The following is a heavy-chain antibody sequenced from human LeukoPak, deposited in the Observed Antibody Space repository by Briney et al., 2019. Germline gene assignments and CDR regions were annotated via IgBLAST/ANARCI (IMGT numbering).Heavy chain of an antibody. D-gene: IGHD6-13*01. Sequence: PSETLSLTCAVYGGSFSGYYWSWIRQPPGKGLEWIGEINHSGSTNYNPSLKSRVTISVDTSKNQFSLKLSSVTAADTAVYYCARDSSSSSCHFDYWGQGTLVTVSS. CDR2: INHSGST. V-gene: IGHV4-34*01. CDR1: GGSFSGYY. CDR3: ARDSSSSSCHFDY. J-gene: IGHJ4*02.